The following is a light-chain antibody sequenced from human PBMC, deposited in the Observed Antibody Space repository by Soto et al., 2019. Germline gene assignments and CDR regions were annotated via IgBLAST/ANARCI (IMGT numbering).Light chain of an antibody. Sequence: DIQMTQSPSTLSASVGDRVTITCRASQSISGWLAWYQQKPGKAPNLLIYKASSLESGVPSRFSGSGSGTEFTLTISSLQPDDFATYYCQQYKSYSWTFGQGTKVKIK. CDR3: QQYKSYSWT. CDR2: KAS. V-gene: IGKV1-5*03. CDR1: QSISGW. J-gene: IGKJ1*01.